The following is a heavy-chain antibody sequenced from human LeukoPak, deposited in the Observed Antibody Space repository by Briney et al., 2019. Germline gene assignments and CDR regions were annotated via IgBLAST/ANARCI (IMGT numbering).Heavy chain of an antibody. CDR3: AGGVGATPYYFDY. Sequence: SETLSLTCTVSGGSISSYYWSWIRQPPGKGLEWIGYIYTSGSTNYNPSLKSRVTISVDTSKNQFPLKLSSVTAADMAVYYCAGGVGATPYYFDYWGQGTLVTVSS. D-gene: IGHD1-26*01. J-gene: IGHJ4*02. CDR2: IYTSGST. CDR1: GGSISSYY. V-gene: IGHV4-4*09.